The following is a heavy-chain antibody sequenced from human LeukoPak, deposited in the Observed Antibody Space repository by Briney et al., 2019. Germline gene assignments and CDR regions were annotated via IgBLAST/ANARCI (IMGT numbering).Heavy chain of an antibody. V-gene: IGHV3-15*01. CDR1: GFSFSGSA. Sequence: TGGSLRLSCAASGFSFSGSAIHWVRQAPGKGLEWLARVKSKTDGGTTDYAAPVKGRFTISRDDSQNTLYLQINSLKTEDTAVYYCASVGGQPLHYFDYWGQGTLVSVSS. CDR3: ASVGGQPLHYFDY. D-gene: IGHD2-2*01. CDR2: VKSKTDGGTT. J-gene: IGHJ4*02.